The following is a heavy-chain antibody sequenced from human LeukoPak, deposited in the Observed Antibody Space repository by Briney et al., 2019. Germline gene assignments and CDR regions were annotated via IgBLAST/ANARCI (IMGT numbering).Heavy chain of an antibody. CDR3: ARAPYSYGYEGYDY. V-gene: IGHV3-48*04. D-gene: IGHD5-18*01. Sequence: PGGSLRLSCAASGFTLSRHSMTWVRQAPGKGLECISYMSYSSGAIYYADSVKGRFTISRDNAKNSLYLQMNSLRAEDTAVYYCARAPYSYGYEGYDYWGQGTLVTVSS. J-gene: IGHJ4*02. CDR1: GFTLSRHS. CDR2: MSYSSGAI.